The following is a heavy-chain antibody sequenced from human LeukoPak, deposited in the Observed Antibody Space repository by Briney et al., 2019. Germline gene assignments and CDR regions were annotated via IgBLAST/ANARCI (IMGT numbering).Heavy chain of an antibody. J-gene: IGHJ4*02. CDR2: INHSGST. CDR1: GGSFSGYY. D-gene: IGHD3-10*01. V-gene: IGHV4-34*01. Sequence: PSETLSLTCAVYGGSFSGYYWSWIRQPPGKGLEWIGEINHSGSTNYNPSLKSRVTISVDTSKNQFPLKLSSVTAADTAVYYCARGRYYYGSGIYDWGQGTLVTVSS. CDR3: ARGRYYYGSGIYD.